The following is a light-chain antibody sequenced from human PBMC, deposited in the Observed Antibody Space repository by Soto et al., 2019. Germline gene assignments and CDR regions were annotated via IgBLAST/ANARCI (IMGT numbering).Light chain of an antibody. Sequence: QSVLTQPPSASGTPGQRVTISCSGSSSNIGSNTVNWYQQLPGTAPKLHIYSNNQRPSGVPDRFSGSKSGTSASLAISGLQSEDEADYYCAAWADCLNGYVFGTGTKAPS. J-gene: IGLJ1*01. CDR1: SSNIGSNT. CDR3: AAWADCLNGYV. CDR2: SNN. V-gene: IGLV1-44*01.